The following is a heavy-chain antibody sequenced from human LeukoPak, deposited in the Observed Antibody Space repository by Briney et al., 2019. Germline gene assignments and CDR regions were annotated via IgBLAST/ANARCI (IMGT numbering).Heavy chain of an antibody. Sequence: GGSLRLSCAASGFTFSSYSMNWVRQAPGKGLEWVSSISSSSSYIYYADSVKGRFTISRDNAKNSLYLQMNSLRAEDTAVYYCARGRYGDYVPHWYFDLWGRGTLVTVSS. CDR2: ISSSSSYI. J-gene: IGHJ2*01. D-gene: IGHD4-17*01. V-gene: IGHV3-21*01. CDR3: ARGRYGDYVPHWYFDL. CDR1: GFTFSSYS.